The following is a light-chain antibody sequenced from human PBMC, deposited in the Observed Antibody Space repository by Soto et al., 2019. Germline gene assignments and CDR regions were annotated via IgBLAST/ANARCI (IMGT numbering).Light chain of an antibody. V-gene: IGLV2-8*01. CDR2: EVS. Sequence: QSALTQPPSASGSPGQSVTISCTGTSSDVGGYNYVSWYQQHPGKAPKLMISEVSKRPSGVPDRFSGSKSGNTASLTVSGLQAEDEADYYCISYADSIVLFGGGNKLTVL. CDR3: ISYADSIVL. CDR1: SSDVGGYNY. J-gene: IGLJ2*01.